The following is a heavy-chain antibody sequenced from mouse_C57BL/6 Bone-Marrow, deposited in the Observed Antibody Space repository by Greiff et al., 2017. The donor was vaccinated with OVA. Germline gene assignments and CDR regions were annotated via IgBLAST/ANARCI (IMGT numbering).Heavy chain of an antibody. CDR3: ARGNCGVYYAMDY. J-gene: IGHJ4*01. V-gene: IGHV5-4*03. CDR2: ISDGGSYT. Sequence: EVMLVESGGGLVKPGGSLKLSCAASGFTFSSYAMSWVRQTPEKRLEWVATISDGGSYTYYPDNVKGRFTISRDNAKNNLYLQMSHLKSEDTAMYYCARGNCGVYYAMDYWGQEASVTVSS. D-gene: IGHD4-1*01. CDR1: GFTFSSYA.